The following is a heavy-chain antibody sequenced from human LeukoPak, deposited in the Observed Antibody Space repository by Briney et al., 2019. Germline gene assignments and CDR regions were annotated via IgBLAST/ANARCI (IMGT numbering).Heavy chain of an antibody. D-gene: IGHD3-10*01. Sequence: SETLSLTCTVSGGSISSYYWSWIRQPPGKGLEWIGYIYYSGSTNYNPSLKSRVTISVDTSKNQFSLKLSSVTAADTAVYYCAREMVRGVAYNWFDPWGQGTLVTVSS. CDR1: GGSISSYY. CDR3: AREMVRGVAYNWFDP. J-gene: IGHJ5*02. CDR2: IYYSGST. V-gene: IGHV4-59*01.